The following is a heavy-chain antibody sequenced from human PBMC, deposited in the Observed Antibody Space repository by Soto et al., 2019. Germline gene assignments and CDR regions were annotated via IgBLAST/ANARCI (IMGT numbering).Heavy chain of an antibody. J-gene: IGHJ5*02. D-gene: IGHD3-10*01. CDR3: ARGLHYYDSGSHGFRFDP. CDR2: IYYTGNT. CDR1: GGSISGYY. Sequence: QVQLQESGPGLVKPSETLSLSCTVSGGSISGYYWSWIRQPPGKGLEYIGYIYYTGNTNYNPSLKSRFTMSVDTSKNQFSLKLSSVTAADTAVYFCARGLHYYDSGSHGFRFDPWGQGTLVTVSS. V-gene: IGHV4-59*08.